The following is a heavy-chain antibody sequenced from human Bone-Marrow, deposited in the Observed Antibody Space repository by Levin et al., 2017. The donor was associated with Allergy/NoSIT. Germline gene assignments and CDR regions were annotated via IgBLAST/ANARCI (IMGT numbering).Heavy chain of an antibody. CDR3: ARDQALYYYYYYMDD. V-gene: IGHV3-11*01. CDR2: ISRSGHTI. CDR1: GFTFSDFY. Sequence: GGSLRLSCAASGFTFSDFYMSWIRQAPGKGLEWVSYISRSGHTIYYTDSVKGRFTISRDNAKNSLFLQMNSLRAEDTAVYYCARDQALYYYYYYMDDWGKGTTVTVSS. J-gene: IGHJ6*03.